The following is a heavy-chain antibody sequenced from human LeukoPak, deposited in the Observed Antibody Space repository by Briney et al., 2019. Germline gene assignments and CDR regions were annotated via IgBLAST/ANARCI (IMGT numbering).Heavy chain of an antibody. Sequence: GGSLRLSCAPSGFTLNNYAMSWVRPAPGKGLEWVSAISGSGGSTYYADSLKGRFTISRDNSKNTLYLQINSPRAEDTAVYYCAKDRGSSSQEDCYYDGMDVWGQGTTVTVSS. CDR1: GFTLNNYA. V-gene: IGHV3-23*01. J-gene: IGHJ6*02. CDR3: AKDRGSSSQEDCYYDGMDV. CDR2: ISGSGGST. D-gene: IGHD6-13*01.